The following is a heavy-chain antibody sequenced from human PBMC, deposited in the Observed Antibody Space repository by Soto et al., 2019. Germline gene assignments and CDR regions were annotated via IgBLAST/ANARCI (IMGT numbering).Heavy chain of an antibody. V-gene: IGHV3-23*01. CDR3: AKGRGDISIRDIDY. CDR2: ISGSGTST. CDR1: GFTFRNYA. J-gene: IGHJ4*02. D-gene: IGHD3-10*01. Sequence: EVQLLESGGGLVQPGGSLRLSCAASGFTFRNYAMSWVRQAPGKGLEWVSAISGSGTSTYYAESVKGRFTISRDKSKNTLYLQMNSLRAEDTAVYYCAKGRGDISIRDIDYWGQGTLVTVSS.